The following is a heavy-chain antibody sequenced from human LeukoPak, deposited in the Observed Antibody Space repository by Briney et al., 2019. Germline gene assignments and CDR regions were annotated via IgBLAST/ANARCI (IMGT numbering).Heavy chain of an antibody. V-gene: IGHV3-49*03. D-gene: IGHD3-22*01. CDR2: IRSKAYGGTI. CDR1: GFNFGDYA. J-gene: IGHJ4*02. Sequence: PGGSLRLSCTASGFNFGDYAMSWFRQASGKGLEWVGFIRSKAYGGTIEYAASVRHRFTISREDSKNIAYLQMNSLKTEDTAVYYCTRGGGYDSSGYHFDYWGQGTLVTVSS. CDR3: TRGGGYDSSGYHFDY.